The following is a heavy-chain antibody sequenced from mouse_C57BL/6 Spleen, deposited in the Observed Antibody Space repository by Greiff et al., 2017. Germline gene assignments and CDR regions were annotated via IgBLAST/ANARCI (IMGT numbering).Heavy chain of an antibody. CDR2: IDPENGDT. Sequence: EVKLVESGAELVRPGASVKLSCTASGFNIKDDYMHWVKQRPEQGLEWIGWIDPENGDTEYASKFQGKATITADTSSNTAYLQLSSLTSEDTAVYYCTRIYDGYSLGYWGQGTTLTVSS. CDR1: GFNIKDDY. J-gene: IGHJ2*01. CDR3: TRIYDGYSLGY. D-gene: IGHD2-3*01. V-gene: IGHV14-4*01.